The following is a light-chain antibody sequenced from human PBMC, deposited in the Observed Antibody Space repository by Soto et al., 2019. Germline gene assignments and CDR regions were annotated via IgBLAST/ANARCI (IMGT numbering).Light chain of an antibody. CDR3: QHRSSWPIT. J-gene: IGKJ5*01. V-gene: IGKV3-11*01. CDR1: QSVSGY. CDR2: DIS. Sequence: EIVLPQSPGTLSLSPGERATLSGRASQSVSGYLAWYQQKPGQAPRLLIYDISKRATGIPARFSGSGSATDFTLTISSLEPEDFAVYYCQHRSSWPITFGQGKRLEIK.